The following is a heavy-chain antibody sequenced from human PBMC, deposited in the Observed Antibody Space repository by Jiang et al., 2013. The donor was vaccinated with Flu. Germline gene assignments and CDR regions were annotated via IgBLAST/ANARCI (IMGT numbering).Heavy chain of an antibody. CDR2: IIPSIAVA. CDR1: GDTSGTCA. Sequence: SGAEVKKPESSVKVSCKELGDTSGTCAISWVRQAPGQGLEWIGRIIPSIAVANYAQKFQGRVTITADKSTNTAYMELSRLRSADTAVYFCASSASYGLDIWGKGTTVTVSS. J-gene: IGHJ6*04. D-gene: IGHD2-15*01. V-gene: IGHV1-69*04. CDR3: ASSASYGLDI.